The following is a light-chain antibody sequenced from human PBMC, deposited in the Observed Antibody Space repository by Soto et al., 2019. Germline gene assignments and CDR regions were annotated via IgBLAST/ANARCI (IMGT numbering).Light chain of an antibody. CDR2: KVS. CDR1: QSLAYIDGNTY. V-gene: IGKV2-30*01. Sequence: EVVMTQSPLSLPVTLGQPASISCRSSQSLAYIDGNTYLSWFQQRPGQSPRRLIYKVSNRESGVADRFSGGGPGSGFTLKISRVEAEDVGVYYCVQGTHWPPYTFGQGTKLEIK. CDR3: VQGTHWPPYT. J-gene: IGKJ2*01.